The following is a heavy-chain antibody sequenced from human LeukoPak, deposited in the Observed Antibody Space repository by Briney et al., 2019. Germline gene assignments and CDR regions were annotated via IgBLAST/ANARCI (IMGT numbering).Heavy chain of an antibody. D-gene: IGHD6-13*01. CDR1: RYTFTGYY. V-gene: IGHV1-2*02. CDR3: ARASSWYSYGMDL. Sequence: ASVKVSCKASRYTFTGYYLHWVRQAPGQGLEWMAWINPDSGGTIYAQKFQGRVTMTRDTSITTAYMELSRLTSDDTAVYFCARASSWYSYGMDLWGQGTTVTVSS. J-gene: IGHJ6*02. CDR2: INPDSGGT.